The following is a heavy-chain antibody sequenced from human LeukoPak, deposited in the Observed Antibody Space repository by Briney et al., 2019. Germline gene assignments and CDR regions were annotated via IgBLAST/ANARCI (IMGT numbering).Heavy chain of an antibody. CDR1: GFTFSNAW. V-gene: IGHV3-15*01. D-gene: IGHD3-22*01. CDR2: IKSKSDGGTT. CDR3: TPDHSTYYDSSGTGSYH. Sequence: GGSLRLSCAASGFTFSNAWMNWVRQAPGKGLEWVGRIKSKSDGGTTDYAAPVKGRFTISRDDSQNTLYVHMNSLKTEDTAAYYCTPDHSTYYDSSGTGSYHWGQGTLVTVSS. J-gene: IGHJ5*02.